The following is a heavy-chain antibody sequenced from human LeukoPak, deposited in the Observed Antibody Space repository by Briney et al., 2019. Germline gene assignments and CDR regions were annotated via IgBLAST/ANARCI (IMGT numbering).Heavy chain of an antibody. CDR2: IYYSGST. CDR3: ARSVPAAWFDP. D-gene: IGHD2-2*01. J-gene: IGHJ5*02. Sequence: SETLSLTCTVSGGSIDTWYWSWIRQPPGRGLEWIGSIYYSGSTNYNPSLKSRVTISVDTSKNQFSLKLSSVTAADTAVYYCARSVPAAWFDPWGQGTLVTVSS. CDR1: GGSIDTWY. V-gene: IGHV4-59*12.